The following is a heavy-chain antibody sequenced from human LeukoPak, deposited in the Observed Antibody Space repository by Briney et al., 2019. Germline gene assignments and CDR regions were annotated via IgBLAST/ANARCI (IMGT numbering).Heavy chain of an antibody. D-gene: IGHD3-10*01. CDR2: INHSGST. CDR3: ARGRVVRGVIIKPGYYFDY. Sequence: SETLSLTCAVYGGSFSGYYWSWIRQPPGKGLEWIGEINHSGSTNYNPSLKSRVTISVDTSKNQFSLKLSPVTAADTAVYYCARGRVVRGVIIKPGYYFDYWGQGTLVTVSS. V-gene: IGHV4-34*01. J-gene: IGHJ4*02. CDR1: GGSFSGYY.